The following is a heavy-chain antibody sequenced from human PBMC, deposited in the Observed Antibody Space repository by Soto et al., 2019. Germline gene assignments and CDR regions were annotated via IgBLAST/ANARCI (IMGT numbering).Heavy chain of an antibody. V-gene: IGHV4-31*03. J-gene: IGHJ4*02. CDR3: XXXXXXXXXXXYVVFDY. D-gene: IGHD5-12*01. CDR1: GGSISSGGYY. CDR2: IYYSGST. Sequence: QVQLQESGPGLVKPSQTLSLTCTVSGGSISSGGYYWSXXRQHXGKGLEWIGYIYYSGSTYYNPSLKSRVTISVDTSXNXXXXXLXXXXXXXXXXXXXXXXXXXXXXXYVVFDYWGQGTLVTVSS.